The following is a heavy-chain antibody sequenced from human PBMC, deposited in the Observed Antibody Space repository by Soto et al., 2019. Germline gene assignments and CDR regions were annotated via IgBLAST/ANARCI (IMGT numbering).Heavy chain of an antibody. CDR2: ISGSGDRT. CDR1: GFPFSGNA. CDR3: VRDSQWHPRGNVDY. J-gene: IGHJ4*02. V-gene: IGHV3-23*01. Sequence: GGSLRLSGAASGFPFSGNAMSWVRQPPEKGLQSVSSISGSGDRTHYADSVRGRFTISRDNSKTKVYLQMNSLRGEDGALDYCVRDSQWHPRGNVDYWGQGARVTVSS. D-gene: IGHD6-19*01.